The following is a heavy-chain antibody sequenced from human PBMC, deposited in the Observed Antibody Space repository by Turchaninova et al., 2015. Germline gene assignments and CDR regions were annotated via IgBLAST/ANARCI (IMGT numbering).Heavy chain of an antibody. D-gene: IGHD6-6*01. CDR1: GGSISSAAYS. CDR2: IYYSGGP. J-gene: IGHJ4*02. CDR3: ARGGGAARPLPLRPDY. Sequence: QVQLQESGPGLVKPSQTLSLTCTVSGGSISSAAYSWTWIRQPPGKGLAWLGYIYYSGGPYYHPALKSRVTISVCTSKNQFSLKLNAVPAADTAVYYCARGGGAARPLPLRPDYWGQGTLVTVSS. V-gene: IGHV4-30-4*01.